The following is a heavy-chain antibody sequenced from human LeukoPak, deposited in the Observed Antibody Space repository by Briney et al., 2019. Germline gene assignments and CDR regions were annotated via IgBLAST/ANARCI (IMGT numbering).Heavy chain of an antibody. CDR3: ARDRYYTSDL. CDR1: GFTFSSYG. D-gene: IGHD3-22*01. V-gene: IGHV3-33*01. CDR2: IWYDGSNK. J-gene: IGHJ5*02. Sequence: PGGSLRLSCAASGFTFSSYGMHWVRQAPGKRLEWVAVIWYDGSNKYYADSVKGRFTISRDNAKNTLYPQMNSLRAEDTAVYFCARDRYYTSDLWGQGTLVTVSS.